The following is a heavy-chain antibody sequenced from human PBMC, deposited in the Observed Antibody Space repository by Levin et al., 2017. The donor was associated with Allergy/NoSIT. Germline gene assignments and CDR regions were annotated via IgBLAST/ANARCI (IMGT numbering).Heavy chain of an antibody. CDR2: ISSSSTYI. Sequence: GGSLRLSCAASGFTFSSYSMNWVRQAPGKGLEWVSSISSSSTYIYYADSVKGRFTISRDNAKNSLYLQMNSLRAEDTAVYYCARAHTHITAAGRRYWFDPWGQGTLVTVSS. V-gene: IGHV3-21*01. CDR3: ARAHTHITAAGRRYWFDP. D-gene: IGHD6-13*01. CDR1: GFTFSSYS. J-gene: IGHJ5*02.